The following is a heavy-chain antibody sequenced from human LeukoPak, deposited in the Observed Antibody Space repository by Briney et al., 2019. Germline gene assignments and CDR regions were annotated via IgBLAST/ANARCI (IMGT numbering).Heavy chain of an antibody. J-gene: IGHJ5*02. CDR2: VNPDSGDT. Sequence: ASVKVSCKASGYTFTGYYMHWVRQAPGQGLEWMGAVNPDSGDTVYAQKFQGRVTMTRDASISTAYLEMTSLISDDTAVYYCARGRDYFDPWGQGTLVAVSS. V-gene: IGHV1-2*02. D-gene: IGHD4-11*01. CDR3: ARGRDYFDP. CDR1: GYTFTGYY.